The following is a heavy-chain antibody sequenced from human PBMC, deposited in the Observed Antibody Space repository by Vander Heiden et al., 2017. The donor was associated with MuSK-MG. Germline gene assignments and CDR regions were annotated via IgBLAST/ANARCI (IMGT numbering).Heavy chain of an antibody. CDR3: ASGYSSGWYGDYYYYGMDV. V-gene: IGHV4-39*07. CDR2: IYYSGST. J-gene: IGHJ6*02. Sequence: QLQLQESGPGLVKPSETLSLTCTVSGGSISSSSYYWGWIRQPPGKGLERIGSIYYSGSTYYNPSLKSRVTISVDTSKNQFSLKLSSVTAADTAVYYCASGYSSGWYGDYYYYGMDVWGQGTTVTVSS. D-gene: IGHD6-19*01. CDR1: GGSISSSSYY.